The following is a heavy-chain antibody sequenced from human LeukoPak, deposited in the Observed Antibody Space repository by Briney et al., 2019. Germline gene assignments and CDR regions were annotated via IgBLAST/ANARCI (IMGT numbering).Heavy chain of an antibody. D-gene: IGHD6-13*01. CDR1: GGSISSYY. Sequence: SETLSLTCTVSGGSISSYYWSWIRQPPGKGLDWIGYIYSSGSTDYSPSLRSRVTLSVDTSKNQFSLKLSSVTAADTAVYYCARHHSSNSWYSTWGQGTLVTVSS. V-gene: IGHV4-59*08. CDR3: ARHHSSNSWYST. J-gene: IGHJ4*02. CDR2: IYSSGST.